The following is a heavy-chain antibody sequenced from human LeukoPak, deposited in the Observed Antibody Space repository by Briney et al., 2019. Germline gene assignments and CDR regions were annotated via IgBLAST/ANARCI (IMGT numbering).Heavy chain of an antibody. V-gene: IGHV3-48*01. J-gene: IGHJ4*02. Sequence: GGSLRLSCAASGFTFSTYSMNWVRQAPGKGLEWVSYISTSSSPIYYADSVKGRFTISRDNAKNSLYLQMNSLRAEDTAVYYCARDLPYGISDYPPGIWGQGTLVTVSS. CDR3: ARDLPYGISDYPPGI. CDR1: GFTFSTYS. CDR2: ISTSSSPI. D-gene: IGHD3-22*01.